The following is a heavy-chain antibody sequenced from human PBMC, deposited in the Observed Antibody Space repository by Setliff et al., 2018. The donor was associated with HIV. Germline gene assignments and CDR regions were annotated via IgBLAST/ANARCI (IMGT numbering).Heavy chain of an antibody. CDR1: GFTSTNSA. V-gene: IGHV1-58*02. CDR3: AADRDLWFGALVT. CDR2: IVVGSGNT. D-gene: IGHD3-10*01. Sequence: SVKVSCKTSGFTSTNSAIQWVRQARGQRLEGIGWIVVGSGNTNYAQKFQKRVTITWDMSTITAFMELSSLRSEDTAVYYCAADRDLWFGALVTWAQGTLVTVSS. J-gene: IGHJ4*02.